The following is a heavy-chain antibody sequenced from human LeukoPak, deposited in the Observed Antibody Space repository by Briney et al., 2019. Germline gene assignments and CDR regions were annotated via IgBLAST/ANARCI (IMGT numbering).Heavy chain of an antibody. J-gene: IGHJ4*02. CDR1: DGSISGYY. CDR2: IYYTGST. V-gene: IGHV4-59*01. CDR3: ARGTVTTYFFDY. D-gene: IGHD4-17*01. Sequence: PSETLSLTRSVSDGSISGYYWSWIRQPPGKGLEWIGYIYYTGSTNYNPSLKSRVTMSVDTSKNHFSLKLSSVTAADTAVYYCARGTVTTYFFDYWGQGTLVTVSS.